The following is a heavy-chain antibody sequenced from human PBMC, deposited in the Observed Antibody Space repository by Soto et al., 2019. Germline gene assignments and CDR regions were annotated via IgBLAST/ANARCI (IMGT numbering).Heavy chain of an antibody. J-gene: IGHJ4*02. CDR2: INAGNGNT. CDR3: ASDGSSGYYFDY. D-gene: IGHD3-22*01. Sequence: ASVKVSCKASGYTFTSYAMHWVRQAPGQRLEWMGWINAGNGNTKYSQKFQGRVTITRDTSASTAYMELRSLRSDDTAVYYCASDGSSGYYFDYWGQGTLVTVSS. CDR1: GYTFTSYA. V-gene: IGHV1-3*01.